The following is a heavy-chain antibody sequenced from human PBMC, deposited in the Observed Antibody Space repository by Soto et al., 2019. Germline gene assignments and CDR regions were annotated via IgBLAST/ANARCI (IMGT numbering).Heavy chain of an antibody. D-gene: IGHD4-17*01. CDR3: AITAEYGVYDS. J-gene: IGHJ5*01. V-gene: IGHV4-59*11. Sequence: SETLSLTCTVSGAPLSSHYWSWFRQPPGKGLEWIGYIYYSATTNFNPSLQSRVSISVDTSKTQFSLNLRSATAADTAVYYCAITAEYGVYDSWGPGTLVTVSS. CDR1: GAPLSSHY. CDR2: IYYSATT.